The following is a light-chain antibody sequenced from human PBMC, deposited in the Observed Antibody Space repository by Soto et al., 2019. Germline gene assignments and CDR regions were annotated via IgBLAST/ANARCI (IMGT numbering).Light chain of an antibody. Sequence: QSALTQPPSASGSTGQSVTISCTGTSSDVGGYNYVSWYQQYPGRAPNLMIYEVTKRPSGVPDRFSGSKSGNTASLTVSGLQAEDEADYYCSSYAASNNFYFVFGGGTKVTVL. V-gene: IGLV2-8*01. CDR3: SSYAASNNFYFV. J-gene: IGLJ3*02. CDR1: SSDVGGYNY. CDR2: EVT.